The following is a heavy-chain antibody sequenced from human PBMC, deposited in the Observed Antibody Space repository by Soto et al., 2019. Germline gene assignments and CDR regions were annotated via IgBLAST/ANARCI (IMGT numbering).Heavy chain of an antibody. V-gene: IGHV4-31*03. J-gene: IGHJ4*02. D-gene: IGHD3-10*01. CDR3: ARGLTMLRGVMDS. Sequence: SETLSLTCTVSGGSISSGGDYWSWIRQRPGKGLEWIGYIYYTGGAYYNPSLKSRLTLSVDTAKSQFALQLTSVTAADTAVYFCARGLTMLRGVMDSWGQGTLVTVSS. CDR1: GGSISSGGDY. CDR2: IYYTGGA.